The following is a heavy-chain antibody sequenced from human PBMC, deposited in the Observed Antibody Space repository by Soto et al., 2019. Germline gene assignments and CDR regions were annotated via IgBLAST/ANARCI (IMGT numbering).Heavy chain of an antibody. D-gene: IGHD3-22*01. J-gene: IGHJ4*02. CDR2: IRSKTNNYAT. V-gene: IGHV3-73*01. CDR3: ARDYYKYYDSSGYYRSPAY. CDR1: GLTFSDSA. Sequence: GGSLRLSCAASGLTFSDSAIHWVRQASGKGLEWVGRIRSKTNNYATTYAASVKGRFTISRDNSKNTLYLQMNSLRAEDTAVYYCARDYYKYYDSSGYYRSPAYWGQGTLVTVSS.